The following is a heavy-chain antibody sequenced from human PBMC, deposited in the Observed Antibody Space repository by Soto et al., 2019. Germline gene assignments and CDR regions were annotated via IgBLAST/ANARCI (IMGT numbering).Heavy chain of an antibody. V-gene: IGHV3-30*18. D-gene: IGHD4-17*01. CDR1: GFTFSSYG. CDR2: ISYDGSNK. J-gene: IGHJ4*02. CDR3: AKDGGLDYGDYHYYFDY. Sequence: GGSLRLSCAASGFTFSSYGMHWVRQAPGKGLEWVAVISYDGSNKYYADSVKGRFTISRDNSKNTLYLQMNSPRAEDTAVYYCAKDGGLDYGDYHYYFDYWGQGTLVTVSS.